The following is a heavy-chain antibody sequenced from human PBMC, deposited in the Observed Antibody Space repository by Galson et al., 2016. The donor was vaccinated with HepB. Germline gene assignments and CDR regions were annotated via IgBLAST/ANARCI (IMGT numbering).Heavy chain of an antibody. Sequence: SLRLSCAASGFTFSNYDMHWVRQDTGKGLEWVSDINTAGDTYYPGSVKGRFTISRENAKNSLYLQMNSLRAGDTAVYYCTRWATRGGFDPWGQGTLVTVSS. D-gene: IGHD2-15*01. CDR2: INTAGDT. V-gene: IGHV3-13*01. J-gene: IGHJ5*02. CDR1: GFTFSNYD. CDR3: TRWATRGGFDP.